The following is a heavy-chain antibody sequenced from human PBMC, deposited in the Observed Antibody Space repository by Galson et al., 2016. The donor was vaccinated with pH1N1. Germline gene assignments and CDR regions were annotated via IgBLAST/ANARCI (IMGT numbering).Heavy chain of an antibody. Sequence: SLRLSCAASGFSFSSYWMHWVRQVPGKGLVWVSRINSDGSSTSYADSVKGRFTISRDNAKNPLSLQMDSLRAEDTAVYFCARARLFTTGDPTGYFDYWGQGTLVTASS. D-gene: IGHD1-1*01. CDR2: INSDGSST. CDR3: ARARLFTTGDPTGYFDY. CDR1: GFSFSSYW. V-gene: IGHV3-74*01. J-gene: IGHJ4*02.